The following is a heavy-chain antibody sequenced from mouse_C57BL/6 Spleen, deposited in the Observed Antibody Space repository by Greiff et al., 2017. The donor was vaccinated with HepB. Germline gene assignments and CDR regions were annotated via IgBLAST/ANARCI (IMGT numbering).Heavy chain of an antibody. CDR2: IDPENGDT. D-gene: IGHD4-1*01. J-gene: IGHJ2*01. V-gene: IGHV14-4*01. Sequence: EVQLQQSGAELVRPGASVKLSCTASGFNIKDDFMHWVKQRPEQGLEWIGWIDPENGDTEYASKFQGKATITADTSSNTAYLQLSSPTSEDTAVYYCTTMTGTPFDYWGQGTTLTVSS. CDR3: TTMTGTPFDY. CDR1: GFNIKDDF.